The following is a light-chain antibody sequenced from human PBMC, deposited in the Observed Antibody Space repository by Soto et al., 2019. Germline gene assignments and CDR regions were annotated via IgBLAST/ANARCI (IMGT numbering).Light chain of an antibody. CDR1: QSVSSSY. CDR3: QQYGSSPPRVT. CDR2: GAS. Sequence: EIVLTQSPGTLSLSPGERATLSCRASQSVSSSYLAWYQHKSGQAPRLLIYGASSRATGIPDRFSGSGSGTDFPLTISRLEHEDFAVYYCQQYGSSPPRVTFGGGNKVEIK. V-gene: IGKV3-20*01. J-gene: IGKJ4*01.